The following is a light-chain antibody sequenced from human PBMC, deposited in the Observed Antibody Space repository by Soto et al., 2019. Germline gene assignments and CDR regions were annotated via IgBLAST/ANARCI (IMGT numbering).Light chain of an antibody. CDR2: RAS. V-gene: IGKV3-15*01. Sequence: EVVMTQSPATLSVSPGERTSLSCRASQSVGSNLGWYQQKPGQAPRLLIYRASTRATGIPARFSGSGSGTEFTLTISSLQSEYIAVYYCQQYAKLPLTFGGGPKVDIK. CDR1: QSVGSN. J-gene: IGKJ4*01. CDR3: QQYAKLPLT.